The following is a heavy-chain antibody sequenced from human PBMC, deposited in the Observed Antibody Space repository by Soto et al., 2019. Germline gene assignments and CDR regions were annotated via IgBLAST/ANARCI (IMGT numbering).Heavy chain of an antibody. CDR3: ARDVAGTLDP. CDR2: ISSSSSTI. J-gene: IGHJ5*02. V-gene: IGHV3-48*01. Sequence: EVQLVESGGGLVQPGGSLRLSCAASGFTFSSYSMNWVRQAPGKGLEWVSYISSSSSTIYYADSVKGRFTISRDNAKNSLYLQMNSLRAEDTAVYYGARDVAGTLDPWGQGTLVTVSS. CDR1: GFTFSSYS. D-gene: IGHD6-13*01.